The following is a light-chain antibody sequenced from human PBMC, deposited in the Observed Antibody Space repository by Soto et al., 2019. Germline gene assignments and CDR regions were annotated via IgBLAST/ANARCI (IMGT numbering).Light chain of an antibody. V-gene: IGKV1-9*01. CDR1: KVISTS. J-gene: IGKJ5*01. CDR2: ASS. Sequence: DTSRCRARKVISTSLACYQVKPARAPKLVIYASSTLESVVPSRFSATVSATEFSLPITSRQPEDFATYYGQQLFDSPITFGQGTRLEIK. CDR3: QQLFDSPIT.